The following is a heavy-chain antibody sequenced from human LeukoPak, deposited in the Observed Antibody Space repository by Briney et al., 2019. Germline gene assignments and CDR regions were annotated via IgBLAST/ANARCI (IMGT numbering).Heavy chain of an antibody. J-gene: IGHJ4*02. V-gene: IGHV3-74*01. Sequence: GGSLRLSCVASGFTFSSYWMHWVRQTPGKGLMWVSRIKSDGSITNYADSVKGRFTISRDSAKNALHLQMNSLRVEDTAVYFCARELRGGGHDPAFDYWGRGTLVTVSS. CDR3: ARELRGGGHDPAFDY. CDR1: GFTFSSYW. CDR2: IKSDGSIT. D-gene: IGHD5-12*01.